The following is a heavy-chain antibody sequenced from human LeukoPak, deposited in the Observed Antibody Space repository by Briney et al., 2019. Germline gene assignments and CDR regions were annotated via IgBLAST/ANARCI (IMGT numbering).Heavy chain of an antibody. CDR3: AKEGAAPGPDFDY. J-gene: IGHJ4*02. CDR1: GASIRSYY. CDR2: IVPSGST. Sequence: SETLSLTCTVSGASIRSYYWSWIRQPAGKGLEWIGRIVPSGSTNYNPSPKSRVTMSVDTSKNQFSLKLNSVTAADTAVYYCAKEGAAPGPDFDYWGQGTLVIVSS. D-gene: IGHD6-13*01. V-gene: IGHV4-4*07.